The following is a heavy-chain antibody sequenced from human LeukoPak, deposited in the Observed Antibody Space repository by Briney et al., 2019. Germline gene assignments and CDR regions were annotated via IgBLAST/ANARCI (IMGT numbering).Heavy chain of an antibody. Sequence: GASVKVSCKASGYTFTSYDINWVRQATGQGLEWMGIINPSGGSTSYAQKFQGRVTMTRDTSTSTVYMELSSLRSEDTAVYYCARGYCSGGSCRRLGGGRRLDYWGQGTLVTVSS. V-gene: IGHV1-46*01. CDR2: INPSGGST. CDR3: ARGYCSGGSCRRLGGGRRLDY. J-gene: IGHJ4*02. CDR1: GYTFTSYD. D-gene: IGHD2-15*01.